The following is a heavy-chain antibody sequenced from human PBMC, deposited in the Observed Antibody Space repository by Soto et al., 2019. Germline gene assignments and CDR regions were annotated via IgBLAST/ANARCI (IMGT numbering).Heavy chain of an antibody. CDR1: GYTFTSYG. CDR2: ISDYNGNT. Sequence: AAVKVSCKASGYTFTSYGISGVRQAPGQGLDGMGWISDYNGNTNYAQKLQGRLTMTTDTSTSKAYMELKRLRSNDTTVYYCARDLGGAFLSGYYFQPNAFDIWGQGTAVTV. V-gene: IGHV1-18*04. D-gene: IGHD3-3*01. CDR3: ARDLGGAFLSGYYFQPNAFDI. J-gene: IGHJ3*02.